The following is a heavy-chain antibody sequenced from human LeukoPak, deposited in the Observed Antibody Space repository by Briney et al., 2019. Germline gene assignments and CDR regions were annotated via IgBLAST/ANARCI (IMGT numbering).Heavy chain of an antibody. V-gene: IGHV3-7*03. CDR3: AKDRAYYYDSSGYYFDY. CDR2: IKHDASEK. J-gene: IGHJ4*02. CDR1: RFTFSSYW. Sequence: QPGGSLRLSCAASRFTFSSYWMSWVRQAPWKGLGWVANIKHDASEKNYVDAVKGRFTISRDNSKNTLYLQMSSLRAEDTAVYYCAKDRAYYYDSSGYYFDYWGQGTLVTVSS. D-gene: IGHD3-22*01.